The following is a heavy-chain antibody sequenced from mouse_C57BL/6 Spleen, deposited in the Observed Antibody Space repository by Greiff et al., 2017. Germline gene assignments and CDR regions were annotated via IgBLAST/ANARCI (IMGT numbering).Heavy chain of an antibody. J-gene: IGHJ2*01. CDR3: ARRVTTVVARYFDY. CDR2: IYPRDGST. V-gene: IGHV1-85*01. D-gene: IGHD1-1*01. CDR1: GYTFTSYD. Sequence: QVQLQQSGPELVKPGASVKLSCKASGYTFTSYDINWVNQRPGQGLEWIGWIYPRDGSTKYNEKFTGKATLTVDTSSSTAYMELHSLTSEDAAVDFCARRVTTVVARYFDYWGQGTTLTVSS.